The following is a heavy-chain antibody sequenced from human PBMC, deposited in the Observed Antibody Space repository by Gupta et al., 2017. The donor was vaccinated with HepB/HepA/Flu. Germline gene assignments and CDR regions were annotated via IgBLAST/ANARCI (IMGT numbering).Heavy chain of an antibody. CDR3: ARYGNTSGITGTTSSFDY. J-gene: IGHJ4*02. V-gene: IGHV4-34*01. CDR2: INHSGST. Sequence: QVQLQQWGAGLLKPSETLSLTCAVYGGSFSGYYWSWIRQPPGKGLEWIGEINHSGSTNYNPSLKSRVTISVDTSKNQFSLKLSSVTAADTAVYYCARYGNTSGITGTTSSFDYWGQGTLVTVSS. CDR1: GGSFSGYY. D-gene: IGHD1-7*01.